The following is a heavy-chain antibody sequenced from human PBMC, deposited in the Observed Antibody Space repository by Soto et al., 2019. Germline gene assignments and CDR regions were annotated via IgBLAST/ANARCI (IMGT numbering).Heavy chain of an antibody. V-gene: IGHV4-59*08. D-gene: IGHD6-19*01. CDR2: IYYGGST. CDR3: SSAKYSSGWSDAFDI. CDR1: GGSISSYY. Sequence: QVQLQESGPGLVKPSETLSLTCTVSGGSISSYYWSWIRQPPGKGLEWLGFIYYGGSTNYNPSLTGRVTIAVDTSKNQCSLKLSSVTAADTAVYYCSSAKYSSGWSDAFDIWGRGTIVTVSS. J-gene: IGHJ3*02.